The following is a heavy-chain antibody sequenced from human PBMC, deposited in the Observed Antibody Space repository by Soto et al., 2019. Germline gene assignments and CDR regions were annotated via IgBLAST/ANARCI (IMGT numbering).Heavy chain of an antibody. J-gene: IGHJ5*02. V-gene: IGHV3-30-3*01. CDR1: GFTFSSYA. Sequence: GGSLRLSCAASGFTFSSYAMHWVRQAPGKGLEWVAVISYDGSNKYYADSVKGRFTISRDNSKNTLYLQMNSLRAEDTAVYYCARDLRPFSSSGNWFDPWGQGTLVTVSS. CDR3: ARDLRPFSSSGNWFDP. D-gene: IGHD6-6*01. CDR2: ISYDGSNK.